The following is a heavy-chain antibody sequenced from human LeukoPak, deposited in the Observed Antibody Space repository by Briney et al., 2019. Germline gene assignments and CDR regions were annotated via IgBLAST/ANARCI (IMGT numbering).Heavy chain of an antibody. Sequence: ASAKVSCKASGYTFTSYYMHWVRQAPGQGLEWMGWINPNSGGTKYAQKFQGRVTMTRDTSISTAYMELSRLTSDDTAVYYCARDFGYGDYAFDYWGQGTLVTVSS. V-gene: IGHV1-2*02. J-gene: IGHJ4*02. CDR1: GYTFTSYY. D-gene: IGHD4-17*01. CDR2: INPNSGGT. CDR3: ARDFGYGDYAFDY.